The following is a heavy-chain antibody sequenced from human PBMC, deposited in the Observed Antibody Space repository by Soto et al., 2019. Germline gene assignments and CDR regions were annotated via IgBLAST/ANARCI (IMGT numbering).Heavy chain of an antibody. CDR3: ARISQSDFWSGYYYFFDY. Sequence: QVHLVQSGAEVEKPGASVKVCCKASGYTFTDYGISWVRQAPGQGLQWMGWITAFNGNTKYAQQFQGRVTMTTDTSTSTAYMELRSLESDDTAVYYCARISQSDFWSGYYYFFDYWGQGTLVTVSS. CDR2: ITAFNGNT. V-gene: IGHV1-18*01. J-gene: IGHJ4*02. D-gene: IGHD3-3*01. CDR1: GYTFTDYG.